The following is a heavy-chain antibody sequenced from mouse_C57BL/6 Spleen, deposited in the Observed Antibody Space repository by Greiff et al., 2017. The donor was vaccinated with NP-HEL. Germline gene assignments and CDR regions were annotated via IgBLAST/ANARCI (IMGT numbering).Heavy chain of an antibody. Sequence: EVKVVESGEGLVKPGGSLKLSCAASGFTFSSYALSWVRKTPEKRLGWVAYISSGGDYLYSADTVKGRFTISKDNDRNTLDLQMSSLESEDTAMYYCTRDLDDWGQGTTLTVSS. J-gene: IGHJ2*01. CDR3: TRDLDD. CDR2: ISSGGDYL. V-gene: IGHV5-9-1*02. CDR1: GFTFSSYA.